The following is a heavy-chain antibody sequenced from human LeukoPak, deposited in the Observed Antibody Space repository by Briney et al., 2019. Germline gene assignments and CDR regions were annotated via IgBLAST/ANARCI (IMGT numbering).Heavy chain of an antibody. V-gene: IGHV1-46*01. CDR2: INPSGGST. CDR3: ARDNWNYRGMDV. CDR1: GYTFTSYY. Sequence: ASVKVSCKTSGYTFTSYYIHWVRQAPGQGLEWMGIINPSGGSTSYAQKFQGRVTMTRDTSTSTVYMYLSSLGSEDTAVYYCARDNWNYRGMDVWGQGTTVTVSS. D-gene: IGHD1-20*01. J-gene: IGHJ6*02.